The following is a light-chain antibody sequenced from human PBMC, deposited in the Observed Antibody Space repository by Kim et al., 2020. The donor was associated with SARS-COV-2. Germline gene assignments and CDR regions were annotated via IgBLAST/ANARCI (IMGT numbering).Light chain of an antibody. Sequence: GDRVTITCRASQSITRWSAWYQQKPGKAPKLLIYDASNLKRGVPSRFSGSGSGTEFTLTISSLQPDDFATYYCQQYYSSSYTFGQGTKLEI. V-gene: IGKV1-5*01. J-gene: IGKJ2*01. CDR3: QQYYSSSYT. CDR2: DAS. CDR1: QSITRW.